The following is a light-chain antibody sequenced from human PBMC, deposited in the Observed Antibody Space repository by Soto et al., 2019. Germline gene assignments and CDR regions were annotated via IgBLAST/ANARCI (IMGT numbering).Light chain of an antibody. Sequence: DIVMTQSPLSLPVTPGEPASISCRSSQSLLHSNGYNYLDWYLQKPGQSPQLLIYLGSNRASGVPDRFSGSGSGTDFTLQISRVEAEDVGVYYCMQALQTPLFTFGTGPKVDIK. CDR3: MQALQTPLFT. V-gene: IGKV2-28*01. CDR2: LGS. J-gene: IGKJ3*01. CDR1: QSLLHSNGYNY.